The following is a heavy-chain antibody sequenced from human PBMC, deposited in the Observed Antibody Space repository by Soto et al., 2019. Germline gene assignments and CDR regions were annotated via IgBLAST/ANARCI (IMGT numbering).Heavy chain of an antibody. V-gene: IGHV1-2*02. CDR2: INPNSGGT. CDR3: AREKSGDFWSGYLYYYGMDV. J-gene: IGHJ6*02. CDR1: GYTFTGYY. Sequence: RASVKVSCKASGYTFTGYYMHWVRQAPGQGLEWMGWINPNSGGTNYAQKFQGRVTMTRDTSISTAYMELSRLRSDDTAVYYCAREKSGDFWSGYLYYYGMDVWGQGTTVTVSS. D-gene: IGHD3-3*01.